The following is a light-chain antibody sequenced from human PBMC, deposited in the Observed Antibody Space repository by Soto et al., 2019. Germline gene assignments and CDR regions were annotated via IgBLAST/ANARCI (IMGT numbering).Light chain of an antibody. CDR2: AAS. V-gene: IGKV1-27*01. CDR3: QKYNRAPRP. Sequence: DIQMTQSPSSLSASVGDRVTITCRASQGISNYLAWYQQKPGKVPKVLIYAASTLQSGVPSRFSAIGSGTDFTLTISSLQFEDVGTCYCQKYNRAPRPFGGGTNVAIK. J-gene: IGKJ4*01. CDR1: QGISNY.